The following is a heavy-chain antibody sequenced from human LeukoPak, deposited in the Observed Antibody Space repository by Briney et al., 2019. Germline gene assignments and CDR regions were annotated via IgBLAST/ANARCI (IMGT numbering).Heavy chain of an antibody. CDR3: ARYSSGWYSSIYYYYGMDV. CDR1: GGSISTYY. V-gene: IGHV4-59*08. D-gene: IGHD6-19*01. CDR2: IYYTGTT. J-gene: IGHJ6*02. Sequence: SETLSLTCTVSGGSISTYYWSWIRQPPGKGLEWIGYIYYTGTTNYNPSLKSRVTISVDTSKNQFSLKLSSVTAADTAVYYCARYSSGWYSSIYYYYGMDVWGQGTTVTVSS.